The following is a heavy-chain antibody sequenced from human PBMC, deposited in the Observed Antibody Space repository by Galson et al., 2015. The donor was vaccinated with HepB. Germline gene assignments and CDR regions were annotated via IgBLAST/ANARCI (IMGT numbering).Heavy chain of an antibody. J-gene: IGHJ4*02. CDR3: AKHDLYGDSSRDGSFDS. D-gene: IGHD4-17*01. CDR1: GFTFNNYA. V-gene: IGHV3-23*01. Sequence: SLRLSCAASGFTFNNYAMNWVRQAPGKGLQWVSDISGSGSRASYAESVRGRFTISRDNSQNTIYLQMNSLRVDDTAIYYCAKHDLYGDSSRDGSFDSWGQGTLVTVSS. CDR2: ISGSGSRA.